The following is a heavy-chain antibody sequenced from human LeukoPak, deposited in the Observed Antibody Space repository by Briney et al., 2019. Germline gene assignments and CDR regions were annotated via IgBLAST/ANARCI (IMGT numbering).Heavy chain of an antibody. CDR2: INHSGST. V-gene: IGHV4-34*01. J-gene: IGHJ5*02. CDR1: GGSFSGYY. CDR3: ARRGGYCSSTSCLYRFDP. Sequence: SETLSLTCAVYGGSFSGYYWSWIRQPPGKGLKWIGEINHSGSTNYNPSLKSRVTISVDTSKNQFSLKLSSVTAAETAVYYCARRGGYCSSTSCLYRFDPWGQGTLVTVSS. D-gene: IGHD2-2*01.